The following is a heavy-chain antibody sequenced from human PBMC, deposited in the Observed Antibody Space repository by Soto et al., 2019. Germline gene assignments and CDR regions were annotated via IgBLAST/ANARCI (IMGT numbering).Heavy chain of an antibody. V-gene: IGHV2-26*01. CDR3: ARMSTGLRFLEWAWTTYYFEY. CDR1: GFSLSNSRMG. Sequence: GTTLGNPTETVTLTCTVSGFSLSNSRMGVSWIRQPPGKALECLAHIFSNDEKSYSTSLKTRLTISKDTIKRQAVLTMPNMDPVYTATYYRARMSTGLRFLEWAWTTYYFEYWGQATPVTLSS. J-gene: IGHJ4*02. CDR2: IFSNDEK. D-gene: IGHD3-3*01.